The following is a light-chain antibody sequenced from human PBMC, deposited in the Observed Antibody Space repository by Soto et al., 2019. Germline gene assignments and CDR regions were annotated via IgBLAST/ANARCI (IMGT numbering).Light chain of an antibody. J-gene: IGKJ4*01. V-gene: IGKV3-15*01. CDR3: QHYHTWPVT. CDR1: QSVSSN. Sequence: EILMTQSPASLSGPPGERATLSCRASQSVSSNLAWYPQKPGQAPRLRIHGASTRATGIPARCSGSGSGTEFTLTISSLQSEDFAVYYCQHYHTWPVTFGGGTKVDIK. CDR2: GAS.